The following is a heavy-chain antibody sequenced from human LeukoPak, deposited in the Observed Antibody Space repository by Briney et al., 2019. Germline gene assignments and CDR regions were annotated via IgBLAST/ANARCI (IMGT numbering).Heavy chain of an antibody. Sequence: ASVKVSCKASGYTFTGYYMHWVRQAPGQGLEWMGWINPNSGGTNYAQKFQGRVTMTRDTSISTAYMELSRLRSDDTAVYYCARRPGYSSSWSYYYYGMDVWGQGTTVTVSS. J-gene: IGHJ6*02. D-gene: IGHD6-13*01. CDR1: GYTFTGYY. CDR3: ARRPGYSSSWSYYYYGMDV. V-gene: IGHV1-2*02. CDR2: INPNSGGT.